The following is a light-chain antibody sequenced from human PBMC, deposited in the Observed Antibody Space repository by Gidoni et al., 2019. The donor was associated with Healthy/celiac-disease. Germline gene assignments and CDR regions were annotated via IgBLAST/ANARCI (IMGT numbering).Light chain of an antibody. V-gene: IGKV3-20*01. CDR2: GAS. Sequence: LALTQSTGTLSLSPGDRATLSCRASQSVSSSYLAWYQQKPGQAPRLLIYGASSRATGIPDRFSGSGSGTDFTLTISRLEPEDFAVYYCQQYGSSPWTFGQGTKVEIK. CDR1: QSVSSSY. CDR3: QQYGSSPWT. J-gene: IGKJ1*01.